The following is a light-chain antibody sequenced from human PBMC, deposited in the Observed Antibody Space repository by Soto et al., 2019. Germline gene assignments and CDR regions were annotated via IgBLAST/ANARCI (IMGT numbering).Light chain of an antibody. CDR2: GAS. J-gene: IGKJ2*01. V-gene: IGKV3-20*01. CDR1: QSVASSY. Sequence: EIVLTQSPGALSLSPGEGATLSCRASQSVASSYLAWYQQKPGQAPRLIIYGASNGATGTPDRFSGGGSGTDFTLTISRLEPEDFAVYYCQQYGSSSYTFGHGTKLEIK. CDR3: QQYGSSSYT.